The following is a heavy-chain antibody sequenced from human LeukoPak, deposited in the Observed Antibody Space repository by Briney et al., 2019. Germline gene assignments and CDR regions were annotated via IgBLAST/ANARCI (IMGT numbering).Heavy chain of an antibody. CDR3: AREKYYYGSGSYPNWFDP. D-gene: IGHD3-10*01. Sequence: ASVKVSCKASGGTFSSYAISWVRQAPGQGLEWMGRIIPILGIANYAQKFQGRVTITADKSTSTAYMELSSLGSEDTAVYYCAREKYYYGSGSYPNWFDPWGQGTLVTVSS. CDR2: IIPILGIA. J-gene: IGHJ5*02. CDR1: GGTFSSYA. V-gene: IGHV1-69*04.